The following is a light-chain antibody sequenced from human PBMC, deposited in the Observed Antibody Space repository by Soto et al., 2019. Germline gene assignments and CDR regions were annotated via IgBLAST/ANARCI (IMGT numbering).Light chain of an antibody. CDR1: SSDVGTYNY. CDR2: EVS. Sequence: QSALTQPASVSGSPGQSISISCTGTSSDVGTYNYVSWYQQHPGKAPKLMIYEVSNRPSGASNRFSGSKSGNTASLTISGLQAEDEADYYCSSYTTSSTWVFGGGTQLTVL. V-gene: IGLV2-14*01. J-gene: IGLJ3*02. CDR3: SSYTTSSTWV.